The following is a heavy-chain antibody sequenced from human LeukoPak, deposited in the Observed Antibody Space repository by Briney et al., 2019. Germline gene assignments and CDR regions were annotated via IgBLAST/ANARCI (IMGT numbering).Heavy chain of an antibody. D-gene: IGHD2-21*01. CDR1: GYTFTDYY. V-gene: IGHV1-69-2*01. CDR3: AILASCGGDCPFDY. J-gene: IGHJ4*02. CDR2: VDPEDGET. Sequence: GATVKIPCKVSGYTFTDYYMHWVQQAPGKGLEWMGLVDPEDGETIYAEKFQGRVTITADTSTDTAYMELSSLRSEDTAVYYCAILASCGGDCPFDYWGQGTLVTVSS.